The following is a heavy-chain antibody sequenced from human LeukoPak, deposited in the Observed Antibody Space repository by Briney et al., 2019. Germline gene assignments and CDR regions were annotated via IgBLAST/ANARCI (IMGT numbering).Heavy chain of an antibody. D-gene: IGHD6-6*01. V-gene: IGHV4-59*12. CDR1: GGSISSYY. J-gene: IGHJ6*03. Sequence: SETLSLTCTVSGGSISSYYWSWIRQPPGKGLEWIGYIYYSGSTNYNPSLKSRVTISVDTSKNQFSLKLSSVTAADTAVYYCARGGAARTTYYYYYMDVWGKGTTVTVSS. CDR3: ARGGAARTTYYYYYMDV. CDR2: IYYSGST.